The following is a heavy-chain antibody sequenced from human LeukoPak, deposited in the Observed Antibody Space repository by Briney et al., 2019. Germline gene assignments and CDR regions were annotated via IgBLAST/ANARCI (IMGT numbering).Heavy chain of an antibody. Sequence: PGGSLRLSCAASGFTFRNYGMHWVRQAPGKGLEWVANIWYDGSKNYYADSVKGRFTISRDSFNNMLYLQMNSLRAEDTALYYCARAPYTTGRSFYFDSWGQGTLVTVSS. CDR1: GFTFRNYG. V-gene: IGHV3-33*01. D-gene: IGHD2-2*02. CDR3: ARAPYTTGRSFYFDS. CDR2: IWYDGSKN. J-gene: IGHJ4*02.